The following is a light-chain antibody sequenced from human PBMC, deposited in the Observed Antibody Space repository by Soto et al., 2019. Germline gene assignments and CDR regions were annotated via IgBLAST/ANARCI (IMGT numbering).Light chain of an antibody. J-gene: IGKJ1*01. CDR1: QSISSW. CDR2: DAS. Sequence: MQMTQSPSTLSGYVGDIVATNSRAIQSISSWLAWYQQKPGKAPKLLIYDASSLESGFPSRFSGSGSGTELTLTISRLQPDDFATYYCQQYNSYSPEGTFGQGTKVDIK. V-gene: IGKV1-5*01. CDR3: QQYNSYSPEGT.